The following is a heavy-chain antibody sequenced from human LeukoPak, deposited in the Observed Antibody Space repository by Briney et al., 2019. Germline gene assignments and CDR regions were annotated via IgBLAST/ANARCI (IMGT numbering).Heavy chain of an antibody. CDR1: GFTFSSYE. D-gene: IGHD3-10*01. Sequence: GGSLRLSCAASGFTFSSYEMNWVRQAPGKGLEWVSYISSSGSTIYYADSAKGRFTISRDNAKNSLYLQMNSLRAEDTAVYYCARAGSMVRGVMAFDYWGQGTLVTVSS. CDR3: ARAGSMVRGVMAFDY. V-gene: IGHV3-48*03. CDR2: ISSSGSTI. J-gene: IGHJ4*02.